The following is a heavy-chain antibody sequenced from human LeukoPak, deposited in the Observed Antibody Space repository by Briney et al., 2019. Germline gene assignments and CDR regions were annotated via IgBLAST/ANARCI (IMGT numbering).Heavy chain of an antibody. CDR2: INHSGST. V-gene: IGHV4-34*01. J-gene: IGHJ2*01. CDR1: GGSITTSY. D-gene: IGHD5-24*01. CDR3: ARKRGPRVYWYFDL. Sequence: SETLSLTCSVSGGSITTSYWSWIRQPPGKGLEWIGEINHSGSTNYNPSLKSRVTISVDTSKNQFSLKLSSVTAADTAVYYCARKRGPRVYWYFDLWGRGTLVTVSS.